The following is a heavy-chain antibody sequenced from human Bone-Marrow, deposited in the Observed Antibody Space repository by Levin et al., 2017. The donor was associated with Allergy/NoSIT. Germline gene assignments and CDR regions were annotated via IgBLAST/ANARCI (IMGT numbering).Heavy chain of an antibody. V-gene: IGHV4-30-4*01. CDR1: GGSISRGDYY. CDR3: ARVTAGLIDPWFDP. J-gene: IGHJ5*02. CDR2: IFFTGST. Sequence: LRLSCSVSGGSISRGDYYWSWIRQPPGKGLEWLGYIFFTGSTSYNPSLRSRLSISVDTSNNRFSLYLNSLTAADTAVYYCARVTAGLIDPWFDPWGQGTLVIVSS.